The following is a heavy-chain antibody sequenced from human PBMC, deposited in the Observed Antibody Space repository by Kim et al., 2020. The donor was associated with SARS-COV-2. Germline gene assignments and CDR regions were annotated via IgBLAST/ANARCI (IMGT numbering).Heavy chain of an antibody. CDR2: IRSRGYGGTA. Sequence: GGSLRLSCAVSGFTVGDYAMTWVRQAPGKGLEWVGFIRSRGYGGTAEYAASVRGRFTISRDDSKNIAYLQMNSLKTEDTAVYYCTREKIDDVFGYYYYYGLDVWGHGTTVTVSS. CDR3: TREKIDDVFGYYYYYGLDV. CDR1: GFTVGDYA. V-gene: IGHV3-49*04. J-gene: IGHJ6*02. D-gene: IGHD3-10*01.